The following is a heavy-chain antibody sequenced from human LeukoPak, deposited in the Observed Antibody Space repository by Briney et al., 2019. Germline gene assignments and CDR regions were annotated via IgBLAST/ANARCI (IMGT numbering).Heavy chain of an antibody. CDR3: ARDGLSRGGYDYRGYYFDY. J-gene: IGHJ4*02. V-gene: IGHV1-2*02. D-gene: IGHD5-12*01. CDR2: FNPNSGGT. CDR1: GYTFTDYF. Sequence: ASVKVSCKASGYTFTDYFMHWVRQAPGQGLEWMGWFNPNSGGTNYAQKFQGRVTMTRDTSISTAYMELSRLRSDDTAVYYCARDGLSRGGYDYRGYYFDYWGQRTLVTVSS.